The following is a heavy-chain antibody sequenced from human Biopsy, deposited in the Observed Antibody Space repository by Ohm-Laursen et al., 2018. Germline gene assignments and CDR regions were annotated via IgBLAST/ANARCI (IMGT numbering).Heavy chain of an antibody. D-gene: IGHD3-3*01. V-gene: IGHV1-69*06. CDR1: GATFSNYA. CDR3: ARSFGVVINFEHNWFDP. CDR2: INPMFGTA. Sequence: SSVKVSCKASGATFSNYAINWLRQAPGQGLERMGGINPMFGTAKYAQRFQGRVTITADKSTSTADMELSSLRSDDTAVYYCARSFGVVINFEHNWFDPWGQGTLVTVSS. J-gene: IGHJ5*02.